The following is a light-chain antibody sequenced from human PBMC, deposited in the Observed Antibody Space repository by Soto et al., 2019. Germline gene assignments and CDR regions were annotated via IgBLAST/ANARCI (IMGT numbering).Light chain of an antibody. J-gene: IGKJ1*01. Sequence: EIVLTQSPGTLSLSPGERATLSCRASQSVSSGLAWYQQKPGQAPRLLIYDASTRATDIPDRFSGGGSGTDFTLTINRLEPEDFAVYYCQQYGGSPWTFGQGSKVELK. V-gene: IGKV3-20*01. CDR1: QSVSSG. CDR2: DAS. CDR3: QQYGGSPWT.